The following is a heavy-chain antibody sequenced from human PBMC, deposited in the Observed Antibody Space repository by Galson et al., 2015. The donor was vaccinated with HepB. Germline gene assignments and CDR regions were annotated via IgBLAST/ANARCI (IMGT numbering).Heavy chain of an antibody. CDR1: GFTFSSYA. J-gene: IGHJ4*02. Sequence: SLRLSCAASGFTFSSYAMSWVRQAPGKGLEWVSAISGSGGSTYYADSVKGRFTISRDNSKNTLYLQMSSLRAEDTAVYYCVKSEQQLWFDYWGQGTLVTVSS. CDR2: ISGSGGST. CDR3: VKSEQQLWFDY. V-gene: IGHV3-23*01. D-gene: IGHD6-13*01.